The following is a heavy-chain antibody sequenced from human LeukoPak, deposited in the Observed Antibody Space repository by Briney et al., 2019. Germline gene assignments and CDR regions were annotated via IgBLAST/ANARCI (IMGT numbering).Heavy chain of an antibody. CDR1: GFTFDDYA. D-gene: IGHD3-22*01. V-gene: IGHV3-23*01. CDR2: ISGSGGST. Sequence: PGGSLRLSCAASGFTFDDYAMHWVRQAPGKGLEWVSGISGSGGSTYYADSVKGRFTISRDNSKNTLYLQMNSLRAEDTAVYYCAKEKYYYDSSGYPPFDYWGQGTLVTVSS. J-gene: IGHJ4*02. CDR3: AKEKYYYDSSGYPPFDY.